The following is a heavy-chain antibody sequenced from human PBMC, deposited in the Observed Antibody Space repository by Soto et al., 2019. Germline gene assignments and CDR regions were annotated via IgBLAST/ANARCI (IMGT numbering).Heavy chain of an antibody. CDR3: ARDRYYGSGSYYIPYYYYGMDV. V-gene: IGHV3-33*01. J-gene: IGHJ6*02. D-gene: IGHD3-10*01. Sequence: GGSLRLSCAASGFTFSSYGMHWVRQAPGKGLEWVAVIWYDGSNKYYADSVKGRFTISRDNSKNTLYLQMNSLRAEDTAVYYCARDRYYGSGSYYIPYYYYGMDVWGQGTTVTVS. CDR2: IWYDGSNK. CDR1: GFTFSSYG.